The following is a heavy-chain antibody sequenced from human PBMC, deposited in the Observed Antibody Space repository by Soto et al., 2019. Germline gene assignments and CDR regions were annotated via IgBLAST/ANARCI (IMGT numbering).Heavy chain of an antibody. J-gene: IGHJ6*02. CDR2: INPNSGNT. Sequence: ASVTVSCKASGYTFTSYYMHWVRQAPGQGLEWMGMINPNSGNTSYAQKVQGRVTMTTDTSTSTAYMELRSLRSDDTDVYYCARDCSSTSCHYYYGMDVWGQGTTVTVSS. CDR3: ARDCSSTSCHYYYGMDV. D-gene: IGHD2-2*01. V-gene: IGHV1-46*01. CDR1: GYTFTSYY.